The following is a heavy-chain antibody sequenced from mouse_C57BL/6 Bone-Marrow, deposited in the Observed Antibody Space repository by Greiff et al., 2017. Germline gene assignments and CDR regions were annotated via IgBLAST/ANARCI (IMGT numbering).Heavy chain of an antibody. CDR2: INPGSGGT. J-gene: IGHJ2*01. CDR1: GYAFTNYL. Sequence: QVQLQQSGAELVRPGTSVKVSCKASGYAFTNYLIEWVKQRPGQGLEWIGVINPGSGGTNYNEKFKGKATLTADKSSSTAYMLLSSLTSEDSAVYFCARSDYDYYYLDYWGQGTTLTVSS. CDR3: ARSDYDYYYLDY. V-gene: IGHV1-54*01. D-gene: IGHD2-4*01.